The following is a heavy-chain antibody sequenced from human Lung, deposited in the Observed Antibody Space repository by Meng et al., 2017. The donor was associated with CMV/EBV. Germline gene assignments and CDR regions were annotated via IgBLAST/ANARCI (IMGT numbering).Heavy chain of an antibody. CDR1: GFTFSNAW. V-gene: IGHV3-15*01. CDR2: IKSKTDGGTT. Sequence: GGPLRLSCEASGFTFSNAWMSWCRQAPGKGLEWVGRIKSKTDGGTTDYAAPVKGRFTLSRDDSKNTLYLQMNSLKTENTAVYYCATGSYSSDDAFDIWGQGXMVTVSS. J-gene: IGHJ3*02. CDR3: ATGSYSSDDAFDI. D-gene: IGHD6-25*01.